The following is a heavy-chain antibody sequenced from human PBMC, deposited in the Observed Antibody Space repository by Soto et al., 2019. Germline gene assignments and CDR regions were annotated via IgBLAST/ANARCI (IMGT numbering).Heavy chain of an antibody. D-gene: IGHD5-18*01. CDR3: AGHVYSYGQYYYYYGMDV. CDR1: GGTFSSYA. CDR2: IIPIFGTA. J-gene: IGHJ6*02. V-gene: IGHV1-69*13. Sequence: GASVKVSCKASGGTFSSYAISWVRQAPGQGLEWMGGIIPIFGTANYAQKFQGRVTITADESTSTAYMELSSLRSEDTAVYYCAGHVYSYGQYYYYYGMDVWGQGTTVTVSS.